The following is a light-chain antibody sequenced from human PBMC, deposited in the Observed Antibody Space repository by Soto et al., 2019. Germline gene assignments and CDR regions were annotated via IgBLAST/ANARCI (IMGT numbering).Light chain of an antibody. V-gene: IGLV2-14*01. CDR3: SSYTSSNTFL. CDR2: DVS. J-gene: IGLJ1*01. CDR1: SSDVGRYNY. Sequence: QSVLAQPASVSGSPGQSIAISCTGTSSDVGRYNYVSWFQQHPGKAPKLMIYDVSNRPSGVSDRFSGSKSGNTASLTISGLQAEDEADYYCSSYTSSNTFLFGTGTKVTVL.